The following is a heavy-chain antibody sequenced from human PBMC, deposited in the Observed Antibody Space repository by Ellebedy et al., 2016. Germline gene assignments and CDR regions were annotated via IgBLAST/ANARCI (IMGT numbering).Heavy chain of an antibody. D-gene: IGHD6-19*01. J-gene: IGHJ4*02. V-gene: IGHV3-30*18. CDR1: GFTFNSHY. Sequence: GGSLRLSCAASGFTFNSHYMHWVRQAPGKGLEWVAIMSSDGSDKRYADSVRGRFTISRDNSKNTLYLQMNSLRSEDTAVYYCAKDWTGGWSFDYWGQGTLVTVSS. CDR3: AKDWTGGWSFDY. CDR2: MSSDGSDK.